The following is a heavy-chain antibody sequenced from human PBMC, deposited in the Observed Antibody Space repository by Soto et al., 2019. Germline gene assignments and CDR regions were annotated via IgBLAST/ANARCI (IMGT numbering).Heavy chain of an antibody. J-gene: IGHJ6*03. CDR2: IWYDGSNK. CDR1: GFTFSSYG. Sequence: QVQLVESGGGVVQPGRSLRLSCAASGFTFSSYGMHWVRQAPGKGLEWVAVIWYDGSNKYYADSVKGRFTISRDNSKNTVDLQMNSLRAEDTAVYYCGRGGRYCSSASCYFYYYYYMDVWGQGTTVTVSS. V-gene: IGHV3-33*01. CDR3: GRGGRYCSSASCYFYYYYYMDV. D-gene: IGHD2-2*01.